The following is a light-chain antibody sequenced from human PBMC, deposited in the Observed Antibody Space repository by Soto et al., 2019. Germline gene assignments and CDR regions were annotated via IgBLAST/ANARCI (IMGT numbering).Light chain of an antibody. CDR1: SSDVGGYNY. J-gene: IGLJ1*01. V-gene: IGLV2-14*01. CDR2: EVS. Sequence: QSALTQPASVSGSPGQSITISCTGTSSDVGGYNYVSWYQQHPGKAPKLMIYEVSNRPSGVSNRFSGSKSGNTASLTISRLQAEDEADYYCSSYTSSSTHNYVFGTGTKVTVL. CDR3: SSYTSSSTHNYV.